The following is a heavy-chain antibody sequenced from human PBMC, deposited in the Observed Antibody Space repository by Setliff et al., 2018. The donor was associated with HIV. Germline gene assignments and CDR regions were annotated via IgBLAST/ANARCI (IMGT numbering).Heavy chain of an antibody. D-gene: IGHD3-10*01. Sequence: ASVKVSCKASGYTFTSYYMHWVRQAPGQGPEWMGIINPSGGSTSYAQKFQGRVTMTRDTSTRTVYMELSSLRSEDTAVYYCARGSGSTPPNYYYYYYMDVWGKGTTVTVSS. CDR1: GYTFTSYY. CDR2: INPSGGST. V-gene: IGHV1-46*03. CDR3: ARGSGSTPPNYYYYYYMDV. J-gene: IGHJ6*03.